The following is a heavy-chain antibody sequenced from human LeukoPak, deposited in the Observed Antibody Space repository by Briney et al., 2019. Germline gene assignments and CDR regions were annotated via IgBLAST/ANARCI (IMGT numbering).Heavy chain of an antibody. CDR1: GGSISSYY. CDR2: IYTSGST. V-gene: IGHV4-4*07. D-gene: IGHD2-15*01. CDR3: AREMTSWSGYYYYGMDV. J-gene: IGHJ6*02. Sequence: PSETLSLTCTVSGGSISSYYWSWIRQPAGKGLEWIGRIYTSGSTNYNPSLKSRVTMSVDTSKNQFSLKLSSVTAADTAVYYCAREMTSWSGYYYYGMDVWGQGTTVTVSS.